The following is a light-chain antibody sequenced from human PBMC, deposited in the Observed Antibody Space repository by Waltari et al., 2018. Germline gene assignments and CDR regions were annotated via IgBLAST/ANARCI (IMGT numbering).Light chain of an antibody. CDR3: QSYDNSLSGSGV. J-gene: IGLJ3*02. Sequence: QSILTQPPSVSGAPGQRFTISCTRSSANIGAGSDLHWYQQLPGTAPRLLIYGNSNRPSGVPDRFSGSKSGTSASLDITGLQAEDEADYYCQSYDNSLSGSGVFGGGTKLTVL. CDR1: SANIGAGSD. V-gene: IGLV1-40*01. CDR2: GNS.